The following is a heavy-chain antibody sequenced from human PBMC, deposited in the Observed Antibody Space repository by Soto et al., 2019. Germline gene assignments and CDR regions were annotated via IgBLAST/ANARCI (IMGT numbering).Heavy chain of an antibody. D-gene: IGHD4-17*01. CDR1: GGSISSGGYY. V-gene: IGHV4-31*03. Sequence: QVQLQESGPGLVKPSQTLSLTCTVSGGSISSGGYYWSWIRQHPGKGLEWIGYIYYSGSTYYNPSLKSRLTISVDTSKNQFPLKLSSVTAADTAVYYCASRDFYGDYPDAFDIWGQGTMVTVSS. J-gene: IGHJ3*02. CDR3: ASRDFYGDYPDAFDI. CDR2: IYYSGST.